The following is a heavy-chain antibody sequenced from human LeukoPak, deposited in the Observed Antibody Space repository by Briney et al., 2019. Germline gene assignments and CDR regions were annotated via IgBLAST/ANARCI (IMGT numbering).Heavy chain of an antibody. CDR2: ISSGISTI. D-gene: IGHD2-15*01. Sequence: TGGSLRLSCAASGFTFSSYSMNWVRQAPGKGLEWVSYISSGISTIYYADSVKGRFTISRDNAKNSLYLQMNSLRAEDTAVYYCARAYCSGGSCYYYFDYWGQGTLVTVSS. CDR1: GFTFSSYS. CDR3: ARAYCSGGSCYYYFDY. V-gene: IGHV3-48*01. J-gene: IGHJ4*02.